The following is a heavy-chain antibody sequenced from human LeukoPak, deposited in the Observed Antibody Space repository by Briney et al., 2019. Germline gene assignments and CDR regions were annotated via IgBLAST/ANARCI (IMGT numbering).Heavy chain of an antibody. CDR1: GGSFSPYY. V-gene: IGHV4-59*08. CDR2: IHSRVGT. J-gene: IGHJ3*02. CDR3: ARAYDTSDYYFAFDI. D-gene: IGHD3-22*01. Sequence: SSETLPLTCTVSGGSFSPYYWSWIRQPPGKGLEWIGHIHSRVGTNYNPSIKSRVTISVDTSKNQFSLTLSSVTAADTAVYYCARAYDTSDYYFAFDIWGQGTKVTVSS.